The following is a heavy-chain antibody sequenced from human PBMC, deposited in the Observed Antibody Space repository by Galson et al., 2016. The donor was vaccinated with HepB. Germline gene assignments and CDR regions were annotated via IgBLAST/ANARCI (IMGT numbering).Heavy chain of an antibody. Sequence: SLRLSCAASGFTFSDYYMSWIRQVPGKGLEWISYIGGRGSTIYYADSVKGRFTIFRDNAKNSLYLEMNSLTPDDSAFYYCARDLGKSVGTIAFWGQGTLVTVSS. CDR1: GFTFSDYY. V-gene: IGHV3-11*01. J-gene: IGHJ4*02. D-gene: IGHD5/OR15-5a*01. CDR3: ARDLGKSVGTIAF. CDR2: IGGRGSTI.